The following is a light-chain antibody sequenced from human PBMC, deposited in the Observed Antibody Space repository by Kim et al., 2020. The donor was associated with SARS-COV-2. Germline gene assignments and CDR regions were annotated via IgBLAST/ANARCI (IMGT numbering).Light chain of an antibody. CDR1: NIGSKS. J-gene: IGLJ1*01. CDR2: YDS. CDR3: QVWDGTSDHPGYV. V-gene: IGLV3-21*04. Sequence: GKTARSTCGGNNIGSKSVHWYQQKPGQAPVLVIYYDSDRPSGIPERFSGSNSGNTATLTISRVEAGDEADYCCQVWDGTSDHPGYVFGTGTKVTVL.